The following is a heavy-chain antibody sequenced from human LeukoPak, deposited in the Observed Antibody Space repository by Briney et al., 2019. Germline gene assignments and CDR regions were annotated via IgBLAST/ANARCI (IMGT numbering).Heavy chain of an antibody. Sequence: SETLSLTCTVSGYSISSGYYWGWIRQPPGKGLEWIGSIYHSGSTYYNPSLKSRVTISVDTSKNQFSLKLSSVTAADTAVYYCARSTSGSYHSAEGYWGQRTLVTVYS. V-gene: IGHV4-38-2*02. CDR1: GYSISSGYY. D-gene: IGHD1-26*01. CDR3: ARSTSGSYHSAEGY. CDR2: IYHSGST. J-gene: IGHJ4*02.